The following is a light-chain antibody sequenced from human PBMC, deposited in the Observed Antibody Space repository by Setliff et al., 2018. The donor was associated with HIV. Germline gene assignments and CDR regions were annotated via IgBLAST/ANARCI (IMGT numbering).Light chain of an antibody. CDR2: DVS. V-gene: IGLV2-11*01. J-gene: IGLJ2*01. CDR3: CSFAGSYTSYVL. CDR1: SSDVGNYNY. Sequence: QSVLTQPASVSGSPGQSITISCTGTSSDVGNYNYVSWYQHHPGKAPKLMIYDVSKRPSGVPDRFSGSRSDNTASLTISGLQAEDEADYYCCSFAGSYTSYVLFGGGTKVTVL.